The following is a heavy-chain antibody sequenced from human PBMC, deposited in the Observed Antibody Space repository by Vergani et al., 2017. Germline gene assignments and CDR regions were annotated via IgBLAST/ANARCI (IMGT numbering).Heavy chain of an antibody. D-gene: IGHD3-22*01. Sequence: QVQLVQSGAEVKKPGASVKVSCKASGYTFTGYYMHWVRQAPGQGLEWMGWINPNRGGTNYAQKFQGRVTMTRDTSISTAYMELSRLRSDDTAVYYCASVSYYDRSGYYTGAFDIWGQGTMVTVSS. CDR3: ASVSYYDRSGYYTGAFDI. J-gene: IGHJ3*02. CDR1: GYTFTGYY. V-gene: IGHV1-2*02. CDR2: INPNRGGT.